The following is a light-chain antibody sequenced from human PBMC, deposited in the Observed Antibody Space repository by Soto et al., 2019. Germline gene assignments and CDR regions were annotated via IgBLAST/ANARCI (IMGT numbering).Light chain of an antibody. CDR1: SSDVGGYNY. J-gene: IGLJ3*02. Sequence: QSALTKPASVSGSPGQSITISCTGTSSDVGGYNYVSWYQQHPGKAPKLMIYEVSNRPSGVSNRSSGSKSGNTASLTISGLQAEDEADYYCSSYTSSSTVFGGGTKVTVL. V-gene: IGLV2-14*01. CDR2: EVS. CDR3: SSYTSSSTV.